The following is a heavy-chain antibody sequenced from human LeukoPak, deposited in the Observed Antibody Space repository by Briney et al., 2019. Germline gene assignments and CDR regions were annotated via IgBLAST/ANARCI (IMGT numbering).Heavy chain of an antibody. CDR3: AREVVLVAAYYFDY. D-gene: IGHD2-15*01. CDR2: IYYCGST. CDR1: GGSISSGGYY. V-gene: IGHV4-31*03. Sequence: SETLSLTCTVSGGSISSGGYYWSWIRQHPGKGLEWIGYIYYCGSTYYNPSLKSRVTISVDTSKNQFSLKLSSVTAADTAVYYCAREVVLVAAYYFDYWGQGTLVTVSS. J-gene: IGHJ4*02.